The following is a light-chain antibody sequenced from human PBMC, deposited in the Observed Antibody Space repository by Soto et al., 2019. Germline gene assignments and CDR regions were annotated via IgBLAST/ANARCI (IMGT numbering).Light chain of an antibody. Sequence: AIQMTQSPSSLSASVGDRGTITCRASQGIRIDLGWYQQKPGKAPKLLIYAASTLQTGVPSRFSGSGSGTDFTLTISSLQPEDFATHYCLQDYNVPWTCGQGTKVDI. J-gene: IGKJ1*01. CDR3: LQDYNVPWT. CDR1: QGIRID. V-gene: IGKV1-6*01. CDR2: AAS.